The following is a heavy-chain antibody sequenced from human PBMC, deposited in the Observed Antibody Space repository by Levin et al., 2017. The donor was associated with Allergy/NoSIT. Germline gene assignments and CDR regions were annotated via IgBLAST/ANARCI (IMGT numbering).Heavy chain of an antibody. D-gene: IGHD5-24*01. Sequence: KPVESLKISCKASGGTYNTYRFTWVRQAPGQGLEWMGRTIAALDYTKYAQKFQGRVTIVADKSATTASLELSSLTFEDTAVYYCARELGHGYDSWGQGTLVTVSS. V-gene: IGHV1-69*04. CDR3: ARELGHGYDS. CDR1: GGTYNTYR. CDR2: TIAALDYT. J-gene: IGHJ5*01.